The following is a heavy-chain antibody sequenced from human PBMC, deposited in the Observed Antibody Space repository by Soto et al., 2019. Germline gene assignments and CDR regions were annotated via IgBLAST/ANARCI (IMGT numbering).Heavy chain of an antibody. CDR3: ARDDWFNGDYGY. J-gene: IGHJ4*02. Sequence: PGGSLRLSCAASGFTFSSYSMNWVRQAPEKGLEWVSSISSSSSYIYYADSVEGRFTISRDNAKNSLYLQMNSLRAEDTAVYYCARDDWFNGDYGYWGQGTLVTVSS. CDR2: ISSSSSYI. D-gene: IGHD4-17*01. V-gene: IGHV3-21*01. CDR1: GFTFSSYS.